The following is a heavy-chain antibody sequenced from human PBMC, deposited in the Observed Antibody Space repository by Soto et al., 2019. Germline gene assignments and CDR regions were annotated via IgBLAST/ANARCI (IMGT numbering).Heavy chain of an antibody. CDR1: GGSISSSSYY. CDR3: ARHGGRQVFDY. Sequence: PSETLSLTCTVSGGSISSSSYYWAWIRQPPGKGLEWIGTFYYSGSTYYNPSLKSRVTISVDTSKNQLSLKLSFVTAADTAVYNCARHGGRQVFDYWGQGTLVTVSS. J-gene: IGHJ4*02. D-gene: IGHD3-16*01. CDR2: FYYSGST. V-gene: IGHV4-39*01.